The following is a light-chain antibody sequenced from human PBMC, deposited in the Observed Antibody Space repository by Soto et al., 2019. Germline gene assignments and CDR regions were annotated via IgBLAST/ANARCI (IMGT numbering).Light chain of an antibody. CDR3: HKYKHAPT. V-gene: IGKV1-27*01. J-gene: IGKJ4*01. Sequence: DIQLTQSPSSLSASVGDRVTITCRASQAISSYLAWYQQKPGKVPELLIYATSTLQSGAPSRFSGSGSGTDFTLTISSLQPEDVATYYWHKYKHAPTFVGGTKVEIK. CDR1: QAISSY. CDR2: ATS.